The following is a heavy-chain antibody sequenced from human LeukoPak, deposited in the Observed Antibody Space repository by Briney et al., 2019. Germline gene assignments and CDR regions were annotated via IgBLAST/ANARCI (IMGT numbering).Heavy chain of an antibody. CDR3: AKGGNSGGPAYFQH. Sequence: PGGSRRLSCAASGVTFSSYGVHWVRQAPGKGLEWVAFIRYDGSNKYYADSVKGRFTISRDNSKNTLYLQMNSLRAEDTAVYYCAKGGNSGGPAYFQHWGQGTLVTVSS. J-gene: IGHJ1*01. V-gene: IGHV3-30*02. CDR2: IRYDGSNK. CDR1: GVTFSSYG. D-gene: IGHD4-23*01.